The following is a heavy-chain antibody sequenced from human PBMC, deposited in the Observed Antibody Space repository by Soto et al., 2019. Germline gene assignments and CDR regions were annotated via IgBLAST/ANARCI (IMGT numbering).Heavy chain of an antibody. Sequence: ETLSLTCTVSGGSVSSGSYYWSWIRQPPGKGLEWIGYIYYSGSTNYNPSLKSRVTISVDTSKNQFSLKLSSVTAADTAVYYCAREKLNSGSIDYWGQGTLVTVSS. D-gene: IGHD1-26*01. CDR3: AREKLNSGSIDY. CDR1: GGSVSSGSYY. V-gene: IGHV4-61*01. CDR2: IYYSGST. J-gene: IGHJ4*02.